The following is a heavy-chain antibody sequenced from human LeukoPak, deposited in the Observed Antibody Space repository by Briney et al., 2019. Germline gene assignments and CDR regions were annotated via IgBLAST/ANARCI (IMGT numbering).Heavy chain of an antibody. CDR3: MSGFSYGMDV. CDR1: GFTFSSYG. V-gene: IGHV3-30*03. D-gene: IGHD3-10*01. CDR2: ISYDGSNK. J-gene: IGHJ6*04. Sequence: GGSLSLSCAASGFTFSSYGMHWVRQAPGKGLEWVAVISYDGSNKYYADSVKGRFTISRDNSKNTLYLQMNSLRAEDTAVYYCMSGFSYGMDVWGKGTTGTVSS.